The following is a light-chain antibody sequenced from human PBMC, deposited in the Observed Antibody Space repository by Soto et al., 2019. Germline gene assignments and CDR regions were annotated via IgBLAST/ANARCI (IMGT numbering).Light chain of an antibody. CDR1: QGIRNY. CDR3: QNYKGASWT. J-gene: IGKJ1*01. CDR2: AAS. V-gene: IGKV1-27*01. Sequence: DIQMTQSPSSLSASVGDRVTITCRASQGIRNYLVWYQQKPGKVPKLLIYAASTLQSGVPSRFSGSGSGTDFTLTISSLQPEDVATYYCQNYKGASWTFGQGTKVEIK.